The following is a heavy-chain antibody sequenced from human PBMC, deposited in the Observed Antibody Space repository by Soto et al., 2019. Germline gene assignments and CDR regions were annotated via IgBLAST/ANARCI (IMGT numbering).Heavy chain of an antibody. CDR3: AKTPSATIAALHC. V-gene: IGHV5-51*01. CDR1: GYSFASYW. Sequence: GESLKISCKGSGYSFASYWIAWVRQMPGKGLEWMGLIYPGDSDTRYSPSFQGQVSISADKSINTAYLQWSSLKASDTAMYYCAKTPSATIAALHCWGQGTLVTFSS. J-gene: IGHJ4*02. CDR2: IYPGDSDT. D-gene: IGHD6-6*01.